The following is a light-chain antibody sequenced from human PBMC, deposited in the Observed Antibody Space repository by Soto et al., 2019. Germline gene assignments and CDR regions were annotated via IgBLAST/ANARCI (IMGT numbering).Light chain of an antibody. CDR2: EVT. J-gene: IGLJ3*02. CDR3: GSFAGPVWV. V-gene: IGLV2-8*01. CDR1: SSDVGYYDY. Sequence: QSALTQPASVSGSPGQSITISCTGTSSDVGYYDYVSWFQQHPGKAPKLMIFEVTKRPSGVPDRFSGSKAGNTASLTVFGLQAEDEANYYCGSFAGPVWVFGGGTKLTVL.